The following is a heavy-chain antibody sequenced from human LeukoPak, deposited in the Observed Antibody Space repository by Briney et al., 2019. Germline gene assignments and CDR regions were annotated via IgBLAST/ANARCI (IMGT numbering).Heavy chain of an antibody. CDR3: ARGKAARKNKTWFDP. CDR1: GASFSGYY. J-gene: IGHJ5*02. V-gene: IGHV4-34*01. D-gene: IGHD6-25*01. Sequence: SETLSLTCAVYGASFSGYYWSWIRQPPGKGLEWIGEINHSGSTNHNPSLKSRVTISVDTSKNQFSLKLSSVTAADTAVYYCARGKAARKNKTWFDPWGQGTLVTVSS. CDR2: INHSGST.